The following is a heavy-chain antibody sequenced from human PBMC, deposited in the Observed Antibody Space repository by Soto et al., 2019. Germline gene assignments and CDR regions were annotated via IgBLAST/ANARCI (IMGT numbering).Heavy chain of an antibody. D-gene: IGHD5-18*01. CDR1: GGTFSTYA. V-gene: IGHV1-69*13. Sequence: SVKVSCKASGGTFSTYAISWVRQAPGQGLECVGGIIPIVGTANYAQKFQGRVTITAXXXXSXXXMELXXLRXADTAVYYCARAAYSYGTAYLSYYYGMDVWG. CDR2: IIPIVGTA. J-gene: IGHJ6*02. CDR3: ARAAYSYGTAYLSYYYGMDV.